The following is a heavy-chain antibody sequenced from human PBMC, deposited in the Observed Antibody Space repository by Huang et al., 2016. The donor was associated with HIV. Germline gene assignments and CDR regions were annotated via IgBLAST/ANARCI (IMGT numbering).Heavy chain of an antibody. CDR1: GASFTGNY. D-gene: IGHD3-3*01. CDR2: INDSGAT. J-gene: IGHJ6*02. Sequence: QVHLQQWGAGLLKPSETLTLTCAVSGASFTGNYWTWIRQTPGKGLEWIGEINDSGATIYNPSRESRVTISIDRSKKQFSLRLSSMTAADTAVYCCARQWVLLDYLMGMDVWGQGTTVIVSS. CDR3: ARQWVLLDYLMGMDV. V-gene: IGHV4-34*01.